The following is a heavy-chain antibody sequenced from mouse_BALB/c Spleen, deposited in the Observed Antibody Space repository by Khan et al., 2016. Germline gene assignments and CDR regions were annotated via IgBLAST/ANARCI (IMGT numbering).Heavy chain of an antibody. J-gene: IGHJ3*01. CDR2: INTYTGEP. V-gene: IGHV9-3-1*01. Sequence: QIQLVQSGPELKKPGETVRISCKASGYTFTNYGMNWVKQAPGKGLKWMGWINTYTGEPTYADDFKGRFAISLETAASTAYLQINNLKNEDTATYVCARPYYGSSRGFAYWGQGTLVTVSA. CDR1: GYTFTNYG. CDR3: ARPYYGSSRGFAY. D-gene: IGHD1-1*01.